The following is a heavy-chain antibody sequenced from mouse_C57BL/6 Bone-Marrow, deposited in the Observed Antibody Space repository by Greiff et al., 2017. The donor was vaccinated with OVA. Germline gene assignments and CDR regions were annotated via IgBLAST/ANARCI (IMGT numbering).Heavy chain of an antibody. Sequence: QVQLQQSGAELVRPGTSVKVSCKASGYAFTNYLIEWVKQRPGQGLEWIGVINPGSGGTNYNEKFKGKATLTADKSSSTAYMQLSSLTSEDSAVYFCASNDYGRYFDYWGQGTTLTVSS. V-gene: IGHV1-54*01. CDR3: ASNDYGRYFDY. CDR1: GYAFTNYL. D-gene: IGHD2-4*01. CDR2: INPGSGGT. J-gene: IGHJ2*01.